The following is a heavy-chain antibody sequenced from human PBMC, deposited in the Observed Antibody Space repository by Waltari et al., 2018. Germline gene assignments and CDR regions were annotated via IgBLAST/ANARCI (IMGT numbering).Heavy chain of an antibody. J-gene: IGHJ4*02. CDR3: VLYSSEPLGDC. D-gene: IGHD6-19*01. V-gene: IGHV3-74*01. CDR1: GFLFSASG. CDR2: INTDGTIT. Sequence: EVQLVESGGGIVQPGGSLRLSCPASGFLFSASGMHWFRQAPGKGLVSVSLINTDGTITGYADSVKGRFTISRDNAKKTLFLQMDSLTAEDTAIYYCVLYSSEPLGDCWGQGTLVTVSS.